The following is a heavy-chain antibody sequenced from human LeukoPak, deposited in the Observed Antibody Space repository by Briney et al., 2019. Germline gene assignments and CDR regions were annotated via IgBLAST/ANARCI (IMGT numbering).Heavy chain of an antibody. J-gene: IGHJ6*02. CDR3: ARTGLGGSYYYGMDV. CDR2: IYYSGST. D-gene: IGHD1-1*01. CDR1: GGSISIYY. Sequence: PSETLSLTCTVSGGSISIYYWSWIRQPPGKGLEWIGYIYYSGSTNYNPSLKSRVTISVDTSKNQFSLKLSSVTAADTAVYYCARTGLGGSYYYGMDVWGQGTTVTVSS. V-gene: IGHV4-59*08.